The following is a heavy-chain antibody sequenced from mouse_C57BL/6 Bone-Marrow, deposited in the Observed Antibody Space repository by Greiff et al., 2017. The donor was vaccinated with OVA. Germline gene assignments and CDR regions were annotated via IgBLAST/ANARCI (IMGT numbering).Heavy chain of an antibody. CDR2: IYPRSGNT. CDR1: GYTFTSYG. V-gene: IGHV1-81*01. CDR3: ARLGGSSYYYAMDY. Sequence: QVQLQQSGAELARPGASVKLSCKASGYTFTSYGISWVKQSTGQGLEWIGEIYPRSGNTYYNEKFKGKATLTADKSSSTAYMELRSLTSEDSAVYFCARLGGSSYYYAMDYWGQGTSVTVSS. D-gene: IGHD1-1*01. J-gene: IGHJ4*01.